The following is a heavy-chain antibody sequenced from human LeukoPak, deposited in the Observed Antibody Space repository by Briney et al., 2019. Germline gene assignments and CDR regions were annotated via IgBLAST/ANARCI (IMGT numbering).Heavy chain of an antibody. CDR2: INHSGGT. CDR3: ARGLHDFWSGYYLCYFDY. J-gene: IGHJ4*02. V-gene: IGHV4-34*01. D-gene: IGHD3-3*01. Sequence: PSETLSLTCAVYGGSFSGYYWSWIRQPPGKGLEWIGEINHSGGTKYNPSLKSRVTISVDTSKNQFSLKLSSVTAADTAMYYCARGLHDFWSGYYLCYFDYWGQGTLVTVSS. CDR1: GGSFSGYY.